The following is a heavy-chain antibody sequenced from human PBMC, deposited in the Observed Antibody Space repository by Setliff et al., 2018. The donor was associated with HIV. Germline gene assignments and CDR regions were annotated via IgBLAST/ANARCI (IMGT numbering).Heavy chain of an antibody. CDR1: GDFFSSDYY. Sequence: SETLSLTCTVSGDFFSSDYYWGWIRQSPGKGLEWIGSIYRSGSTYYNPSLKSRVTISVDTSKNQFSLKLSSVTPADTAVYYCARGIDNFWSGYVRWGQGTLVTVS. D-gene: IGHD3-3*01. CDR3: ARGIDNFWSGYVR. J-gene: IGHJ4*02. CDR2: IYRSGST. V-gene: IGHV4-38-2*02.